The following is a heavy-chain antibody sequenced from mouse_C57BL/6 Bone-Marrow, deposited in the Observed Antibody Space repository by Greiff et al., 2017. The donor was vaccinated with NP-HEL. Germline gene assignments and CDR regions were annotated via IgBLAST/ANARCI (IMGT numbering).Heavy chain of an antibody. CDR3: ARGEDGNYVAY. CDR1: GYTFTSYT. J-gene: IGHJ3*01. Sequence: QVQLQQSGAELARPGASVKMSCKASGYTFTSYTMHWVKQRPGQGLEWIGYINPSSGYTKYNQKFKDKATLNADKSSSTAYMQLSSLTSEDSAVYYCARGEDGNYVAYWGQGTLVTVSA. V-gene: IGHV1-4*01. CDR2: INPSSGYT. D-gene: IGHD2-1*01.